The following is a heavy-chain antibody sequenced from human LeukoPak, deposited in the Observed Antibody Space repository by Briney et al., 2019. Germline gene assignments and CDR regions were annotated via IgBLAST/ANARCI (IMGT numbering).Heavy chain of an antibody. CDR2: ISWNSGSI. V-gene: IGHV3-9*03. CDR3: ARSEGSSWYGRHFDY. Sequence: PGGSLRLSCAASGFTFDDYAMHWVRQAPGKGLEWVSGISWNSGSIGYADSVKGRFTISRDNAKNSLYLQMNSLRAEDMALYYCARSEGSSWYGRHFDYWGQGTLVTVPS. D-gene: IGHD6-13*01. J-gene: IGHJ4*02. CDR1: GFTFDDYA.